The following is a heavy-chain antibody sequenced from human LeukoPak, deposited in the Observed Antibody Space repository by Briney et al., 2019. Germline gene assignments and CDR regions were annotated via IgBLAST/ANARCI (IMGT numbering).Heavy chain of an antibody. J-gene: IGHJ4*02. CDR1: GFTFDDYA. CDR3: AKVRGYSGYFDY. Sequence: AGTLSLSCAASGFTFDDYAMPWVRQAPGKGLEWVCFISWDGGSTYYADSMKGRFTISRDNSKNSLYLQINSLRTEDTALYYCAKVRGYSGYFDYWGQGTLVTVSS. D-gene: IGHD5-18*01. CDR2: ISWDGGST. V-gene: IGHV3-43*02.